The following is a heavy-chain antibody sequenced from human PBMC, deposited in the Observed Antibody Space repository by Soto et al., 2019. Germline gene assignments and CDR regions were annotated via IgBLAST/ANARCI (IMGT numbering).Heavy chain of an antibody. Sequence: QVQLVQSGAEVKKPGSSVKVSCKASGGTFSSYAISWVRQAPGQGLEWMGGIIPIFGTANYAQKFQGRVRITADESTSTAYMELSSLRSEDTAVYYCASVPEYSYGFALIDYWGQGTLVTVSS. D-gene: IGHD5-18*01. J-gene: IGHJ4*02. CDR2: IIPIFGTA. CDR3: ASVPEYSYGFALIDY. CDR1: GGTFSSYA. V-gene: IGHV1-69*12.